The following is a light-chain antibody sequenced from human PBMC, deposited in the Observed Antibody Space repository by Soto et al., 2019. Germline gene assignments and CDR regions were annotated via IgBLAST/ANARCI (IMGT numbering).Light chain of an antibody. J-gene: IGLJ2*01. CDR3: QSADSSGTHVV. CDR1: ALPKQY. V-gene: IGLV3-25*03. CDR2: KDS. Sequence: SYELTQPPSVSVSPGQTARITCSGDALPKQYAYWYQQKPGQAPVLVIYKDSERPSGIPERFSGSSSGTTVTLTISGVQAEDGADYYCQSADSSGTHVVFGGGTKVTVL.